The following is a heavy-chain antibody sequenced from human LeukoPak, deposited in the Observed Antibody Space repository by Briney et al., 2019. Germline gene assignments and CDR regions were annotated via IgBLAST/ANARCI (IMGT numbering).Heavy chain of an antibody. CDR3: ARSPLAFYDSSGYPRVWFDP. J-gene: IGHJ5*02. Sequence: SETLSLTCTVSGDSISSGGYSWSWIRQPPGKGLEWIGYIYHIGYISESGNIYQNPSLKSRVTISLDTSRNQFSLKLSSVTAADTAVYYCARSPLAFYDSSGYPRVWFDPWGQGTLVTVSS. V-gene: IGHV4-30-2*01. CDR2: ISESGNI. D-gene: IGHD3-22*01. CDR1: GDSISSGGYS.